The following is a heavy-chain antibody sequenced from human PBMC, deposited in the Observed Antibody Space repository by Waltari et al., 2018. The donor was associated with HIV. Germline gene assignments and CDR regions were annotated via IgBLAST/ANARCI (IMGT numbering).Heavy chain of an antibody. V-gene: IGHV1-69*01. CDR2: LIASFETE. CDR3: ARRYNYDFWSGHPGNGMDV. D-gene: IGHD3-3*01. J-gene: IGHJ6*02. Sequence: QVQLVQSGAEVKKPGSSVKVSCKASGGTFSSYAISWVRQAPGQGLEWMGELIASFETENYTQKFQVRVTITADECQSTCYMELSSLRSEDTAVYYCARRYNYDFWSGHPGNGMDVWGQGTTVTVSS. CDR1: GGTFSSYA.